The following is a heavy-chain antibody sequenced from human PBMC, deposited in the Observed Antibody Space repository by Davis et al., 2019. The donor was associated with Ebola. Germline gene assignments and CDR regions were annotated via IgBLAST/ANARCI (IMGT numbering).Heavy chain of an antibody. CDR2: IFSGGAT. D-gene: IGHD3-3*01. Sequence: PGGSLRLSCAVSGFTVSSNYLSWVRQAPGQGLEWVSTIFSGGATYYADSVKGRFTISRDTSNNTVFLQMNSLRAEDTAVSFCARDRQRTLETWGQGTLVAVSS. CDR1: GFTVSSNY. V-gene: IGHV3-53*01. CDR3: ARDRQRTLET. J-gene: IGHJ5*02.